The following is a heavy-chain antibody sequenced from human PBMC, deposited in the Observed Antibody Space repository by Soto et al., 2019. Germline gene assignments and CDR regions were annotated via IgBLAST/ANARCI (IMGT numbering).Heavy chain of an antibody. CDR2: INPSSGNT. D-gene: IGHD6-13*01. J-gene: IGHJ4*02. Sequence: ASVKVSCKASGYTFTSSGISWVRQAPGQGLEWMGRINPSSGNTNDAQKFQGRVTMTRDTSTSTVYMELSSLRSEDTAVYYCAREVAAAGLGYWGQGTLVTVSS. CDR3: AREVAAAGLGY. V-gene: IGHV1-46*03. CDR1: GYTFTSSG.